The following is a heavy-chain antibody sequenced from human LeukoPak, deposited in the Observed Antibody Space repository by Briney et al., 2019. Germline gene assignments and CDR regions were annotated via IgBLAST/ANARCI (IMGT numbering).Heavy chain of an antibody. CDR1: GFTFDDYG. CDR3: ARVKLTGIQDWFDP. CDR2: INWNGGST. J-gene: IGHJ5*02. D-gene: IGHD1-20*01. Sequence: GRSLRLSCAASGFTFDDYGMSWVRHVPGKGLEGVSDINWNGGSTGYADSVKGRFTISRDNAKNSLYLQMNSLRAEDTALYFCARVKLTGIQDWFDPWGQGTLVTVSS. V-gene: IGHV3-20*04.